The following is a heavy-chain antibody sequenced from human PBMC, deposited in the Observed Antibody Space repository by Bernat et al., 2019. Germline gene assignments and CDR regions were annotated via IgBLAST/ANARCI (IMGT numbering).Heavy chain of an antibody. J-gene: IGHJ4*02. V-gene: IGHV3-23*04. CDR1: GFTFSSYA. D-gene: IGHD3-10*01. Sequence: EVQLVESGGGLVQPGGSLRLSCAASGFTFSSYAMSWVRQAPGKGLEWVSAISGSGGSTYYADSVKGRFTISRDNSKYTLYLQMNSLRAEDTAVYYCATDIYGSGSYIGYWGQGTLVTVSS. CDR2: ISGSGGST. CDR3: ATDIYGSGSYIGY.